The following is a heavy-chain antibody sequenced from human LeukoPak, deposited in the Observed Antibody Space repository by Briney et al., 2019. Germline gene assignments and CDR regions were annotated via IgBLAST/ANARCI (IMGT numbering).Heavy chain of an antibody. J-gene: IGHJ4*02. CDR3: ARGGDGGDFDY. CDR1: GGSISSGGYS. CDR2: IYHSGST. Sequence: SETLSLTCAVSGGSISSGGYSWSWIRQPPGKGLEWIGYIYHSGSTYYNPSLKSRVTISVDRSKNQFSLKLSSVTAADTAVYYCARGGDGGDFDYWGQGTLVTVSS. V-gene: IGHV4-30-2*01. D-gene: IGHD3-16*01.